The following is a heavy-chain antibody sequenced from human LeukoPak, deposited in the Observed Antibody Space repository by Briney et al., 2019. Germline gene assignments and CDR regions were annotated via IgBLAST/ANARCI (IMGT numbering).Heavy chain of an antibody. CDR2: IYYSGST. V-gene: IGHV4-59*01. D-gene: IGHD5-24*01. Sequence: PSETLSLTCTVSGGSISSYYWSWIRQPPGKGLEWIGYIYYSGSTNYNPSLKSRVTISVDTSKNQFSLKLSSVTAADTAVYYCATWGDGYNSDWYFDLWGRGTLVTVSS. CDR1: GGSISSYY. J-gene: IGHJ2*01. CDR3: ATWGDGYNSDWYFDL.